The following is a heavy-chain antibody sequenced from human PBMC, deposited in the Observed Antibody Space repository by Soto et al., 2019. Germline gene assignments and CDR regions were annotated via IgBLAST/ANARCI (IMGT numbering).Heavy chain of an antibody. V-gene: IGHV3-74*01. CDR2: INSDGSST. CDR1: GFTFSSYW. J-gene: IGHJ4*02. CDR3: ARGYYDSSGYFDY. D-gene: IGHD3-22*01. Sequence: PGGSLRLSCAASGFTFSSYWMHWARQAPGKGLVWVSRINSDGSSTSYADSVKGRFTISRDNAKNTLYLQMNSLRAEDTAVYYCARGYYDSSGYFDYWGQGTLVTVSS.